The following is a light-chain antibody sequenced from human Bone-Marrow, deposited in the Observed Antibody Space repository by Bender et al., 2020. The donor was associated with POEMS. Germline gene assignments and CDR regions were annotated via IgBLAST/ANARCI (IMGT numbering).Light chain of an antibody. CDR2: EVG. J-gene: IGLJ1*01. Sequence: QSALTQPASVSGSPGQSITISCTGTSSDVGGYDSVSWYQQHPGKAPKLIIYEVGNRPSGVSYRFSGSKSGNTASLTISGLRAEDEADYYCCSYAGSRVYVFGSGTKVTVL. CDR3: CSYAGSRVYV. V-gene: IGLV2-14*01. CDR1: SSDVGGYDS.